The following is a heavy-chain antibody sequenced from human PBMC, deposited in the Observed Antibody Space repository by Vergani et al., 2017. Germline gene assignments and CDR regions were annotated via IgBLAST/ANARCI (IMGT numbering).Heavy chain of an antibody. CDR1: GFTFNQYG. D-gene: IGHD1-14*01. V-gene: IGHV3-33*01. CDR3: ARDLRLLYNRFDP. J-gene: IGHJ5*02. Sequence: QVQLVESGGGVVQPGRSLRLSCAASGFTFNQYGMHWVRQAPGKGLEWVAVTWYDGNNKHYADSVKGRFTISRDNSKSTMYLQRNSLRDEDTGVYYCARDLRLLYNRFDPWGQGTLVTVSS. CDR2: TWYDGNNK.